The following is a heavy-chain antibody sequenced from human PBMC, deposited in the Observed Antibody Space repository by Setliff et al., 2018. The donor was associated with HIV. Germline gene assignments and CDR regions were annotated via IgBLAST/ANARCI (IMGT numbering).Heavy chain of an antibody. D-gene: IGHD1-26*01. CDR3: ATREGSGWYFDL. CDR2: IYYSGST. J-gene: IGHJ2*01. Sequence: SSETLSLTCAVNGGSFSGYYWSWIRQTPGKGLEWIGSIYYSGSTYYNPSLKSRVTVSIDTSKNHFSLRLSSVTAADTAAYYCATREGSGWYFDLWGRGTLVTVSS. V-gene: IGHV4-34*01. CDR1: GGSFSGYY.